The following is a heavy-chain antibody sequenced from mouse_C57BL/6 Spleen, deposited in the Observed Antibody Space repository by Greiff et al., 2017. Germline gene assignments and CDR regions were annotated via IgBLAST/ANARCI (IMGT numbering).Heavy chain of an antibody. D-gene: IGHD3-3*01. V-gene: IGHV1-52*01. J-gene: IGHJ2*01. CDR2: IDPSDSDT. CDR3: TREEQGLDY. Sequence: QVQLQQPGAELVRPGSSVKLSCKASGYTFTSYWMDWVKQRPIQGLEWIGNIDPSDSDTHYNQKFKDKATLTVDKSSSTAYMQLSSLTSEDSAVYCSTREEQGLDYWGQGTTLTVSS. CDR1: GYTFTSYW.